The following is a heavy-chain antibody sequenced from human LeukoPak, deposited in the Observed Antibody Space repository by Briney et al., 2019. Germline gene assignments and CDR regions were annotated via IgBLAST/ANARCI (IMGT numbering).Heavy chain of an antibody. CDR1: GGSFSSSSYY. CDR2: IYYSGST. V-gene: IGHV4-30-4*08. D-gene: IGHD3-3*01. Sequence: SETLSLTCTVSGGSFSSSSYYWGWIRQPPGKGLEWIGYIYYSGSTYYNPSLKSRVTMSVDTSKNQFSLKLSSVTAADTAVYYCARALNFWSGWYYYMDVWGKGTTVTVSS. J-gene: IGHJ6*03. CDR3: ARALNFWSGWYYYMDV.